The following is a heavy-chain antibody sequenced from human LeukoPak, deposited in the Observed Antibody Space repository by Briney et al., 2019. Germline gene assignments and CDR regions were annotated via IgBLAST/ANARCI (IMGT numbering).Heavy chain of an antibody. Sequence: SETLSLTCTASGGSISSDYWSWIRQPPGKGLEWIGYIYYSGITNYNPSLKSRVTISVNTSKNQFSLKLSSVTVADTAVYYCAREFPCSSISCSWGFDYWGQGTLVTVSS. CDR3: AREFPCSSISCSWGFDY. CDR1: GGSISSDY. V-gene: IGHV4-59*01. D-gene: IGHD2-2*01. CDR2: IYYSGIT. J-gene: IGHJ4*02.